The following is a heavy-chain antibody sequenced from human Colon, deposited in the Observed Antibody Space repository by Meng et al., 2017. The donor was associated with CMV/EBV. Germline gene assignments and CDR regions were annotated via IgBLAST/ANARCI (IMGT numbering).Heavy chain of an antibody. CDR2: ISSSSNYI. D-gene: IGHD1-1*01. CDR3: ARNGGRGY. J-gene: IGHJ4*02. Sequence: GESLKIYCAASGFTFSSHSMHWVRQAPGKGPEWVSSISSSSNYIFYADSVRGRFTISRDNAKNSLYLQLNSLKAEDTAVYYCARNGGRGYWGQGTLVTVSS. CDR1: GFTFSSHS. V-gene: IGHV3-21*06.